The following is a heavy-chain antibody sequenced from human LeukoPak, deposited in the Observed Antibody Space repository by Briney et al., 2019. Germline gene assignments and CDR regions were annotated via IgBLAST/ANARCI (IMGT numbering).Heavy chain of an antibody. J-gene: IGHJ4*02. V-gene: IGHV3-23*01. CDR2: ISGSGGST. CDR1: GFTFSSYA. Sequence: GGSLRLSCAASGFTFSSYAMSWVRQAPGKGLEWVSAISGSGGSTYYADSVKGRFTISRDNSKNTPYLQMNSLRAEDTAVYYCAKETDLYCTNGVCYPGAKFDYWGQGTLVTVSS. CDR3: AKETDLYCTNGVCYPGAKFDY. D-gene: IGHD2-8*01.